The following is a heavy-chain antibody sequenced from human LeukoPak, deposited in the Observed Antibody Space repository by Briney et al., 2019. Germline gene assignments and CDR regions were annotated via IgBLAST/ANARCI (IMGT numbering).Heavy chain of an antibody. D-gene: IGHD5-18*01. CDR3: ARGFMYSYGSAFDY. Sequence: PSETLSLTCAVYGGSFSGYYWGWIRQPPGKGLEWIGEINHSGSTNYNPSLKSRVTISVDTSKNQFSLKLSSVTAADTAVYYCARGFMYSYGSAFDYWGQGTLVTVSS. V-gene: IGHV4-34*01. J-gene: IGHJ4*02. CDR2: INHSGST. CDR1: GGSFSGYY.